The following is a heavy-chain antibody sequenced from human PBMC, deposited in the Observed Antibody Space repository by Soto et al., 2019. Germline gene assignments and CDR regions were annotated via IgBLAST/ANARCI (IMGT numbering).Heavy chain of an antibody. V-gene: IGHV1-69*02. D-gene: IGHD5-12*01. CDR3: RWLNNGASDVSDF. J-gene: IGHJ3*01. Sequence: QVQLVQSGAEVKKPGSSVKVSCKASGVTFSSYTISWVRQAPGQGLEWMGRIIPILGIPNYAQKFQGRVTIIADKSTSTLHMEVSSLGSDETAMYLSRWLNNGASDVSDFWGQGTMVTVSS. CDR2: IIPILGIP. CDR1: GVTFSSYT.